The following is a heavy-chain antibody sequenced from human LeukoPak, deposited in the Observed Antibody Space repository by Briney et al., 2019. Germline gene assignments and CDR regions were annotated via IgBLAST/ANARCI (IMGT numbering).Heavy chain of an antibody. CDR2: IYTSGST. Sequence: SQTLSLTCTVSGGSISSGSYYWSWIRQPAGKGLEWIGRIYTSGSTNYNPSLKSRVNISVDTSKNQFSLKLSSVTAADTAVYYCARDLRNYDILTGYYRMGYYYYMDVWGKGTTVTVSS. CDR1: GGSISSGSYY. CDR3: ARDLRNYDILTGYYRMGYYYYMDV. V-gene: IGHV4-61*02. D-gene: IGHD3-9*01. J-gene: IGHJ6*03.